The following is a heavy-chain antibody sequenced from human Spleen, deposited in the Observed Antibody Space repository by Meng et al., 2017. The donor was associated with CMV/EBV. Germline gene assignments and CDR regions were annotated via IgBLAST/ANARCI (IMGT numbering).Heavy chain of an antibody. CDR2: INPNSGGT. CDR3: ARDRYTNNKAFDF. D-gene: IGHD2-2*02. CDR1: GYTLTGYY. J-gene: IGHJ4*02. Sequence: ASVKVSCKASGYTLTGYYIHWVRQAPGQGLEWMGWINPNSGGTNYAQNFQGRVTMTRDTSISTAYMELSRLRSDDTAVYYCARDRYTNNKAFDFWGQGTLVTVSS. V-gene: IGHV1-2*02.